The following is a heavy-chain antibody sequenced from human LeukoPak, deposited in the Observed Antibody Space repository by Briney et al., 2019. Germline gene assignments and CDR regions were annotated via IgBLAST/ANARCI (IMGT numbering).Heavy chain of an antibody. V-gene: IGHV5-51*01. D-gene: IGHD6-13*01. CDR2: IYPGDSDT. CDR1: GYSFASFW. J-gene: IGHJ6*02. CDR3: ASIIVAAAGRGYYYYGMDV. Sequence: GEPLKISCKGSGYSFASFWIGWVRQMSGKGLEWMGIIYPGDSDTRYSPSFQGQVTISTDKSISTTYAQWSSLKASDTAMYYCASIIVAAAGRGYYYYGMDVWGQGTTVTVSS.